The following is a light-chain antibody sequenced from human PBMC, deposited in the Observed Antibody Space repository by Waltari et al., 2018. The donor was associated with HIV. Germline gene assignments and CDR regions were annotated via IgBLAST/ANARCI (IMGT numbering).Light chain of an antibody. Sequence: DIQMIQSPSPLSASAVDRVAITCRASQTINSYLNWYQHRPGTAPKLLIYATFSLQCGVPSRFSGSGSGTDFTLNISSLQPEDFASYYCQQSHITPFTFGPGTKLDI. J-gene: IGKJ3*01. V-gene: IGKV1-39*01. CDR2: ATF. CDR3: QQSHITPFT. CDR1: QTINSY.